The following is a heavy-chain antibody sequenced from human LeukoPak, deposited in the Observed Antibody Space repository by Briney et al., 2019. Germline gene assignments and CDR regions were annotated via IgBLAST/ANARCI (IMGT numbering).Heavy chain of an antibody. J-gene: IGHJ6*02. Sequence: PGGSLRLSCAASGFTFSSYGMHWVRQAPGKGLEWVSSISGSGGSPYYADSVKGRFTISRDNSKNTLHLQMNSLRAEDTAIYYCANLAYFNDMDVWGQGTTVTVSS. D-gene: IGHD2-21*01. CDR2: ISGSGGSP. CDR3: ANLAYFNDMDV. V-gene: IGHV3-23*01. CDR1: GFTFSSYG.